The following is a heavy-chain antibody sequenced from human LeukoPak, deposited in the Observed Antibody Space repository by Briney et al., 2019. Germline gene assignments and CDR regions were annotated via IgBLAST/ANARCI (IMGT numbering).Heavy chain of an antibody. CDR2: INPNSGGT. D-gene: IGHD3-22*01. J-gene: IGHJ3*02. Sequence: GASVKVSCKASGYTFSDYYMHWVRQAPGQGLEWLGWINPNSGGTNYAQKFQGRVTMTRDTPISTAYMELSRLRSDDTAVYYCARPLNYYDSSGSYIGAFDIWGQGTMVTVSS. V-gene: IGHV1-2*02. CDR3: ARPLNYYDSSGSYIGAFDI. CDR1: GYTFSDYY.